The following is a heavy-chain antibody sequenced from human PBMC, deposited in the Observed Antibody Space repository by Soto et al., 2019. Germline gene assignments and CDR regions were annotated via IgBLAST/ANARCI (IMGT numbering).Heavy chain of an antibody. CDR1: GFTFSSYG. J-gene: IGHJ4*02. CDR2: ISYDGSNK. CDR3: AKDSLGYCSGGSCSPFDY. Sequence: GGSLRLSCAASGFTFSSYGMHWVRQAPGKGLEWVAVISYDGSNKYYADSVKGRFTISRDNSKNTLYLQMNSLRAEDTAVYYCAKDSLGYCSGGSCSPFDYWGQGTLVTVSS. V-gene: IGHV3-30*18. D-gene: IGHD2-15*01.